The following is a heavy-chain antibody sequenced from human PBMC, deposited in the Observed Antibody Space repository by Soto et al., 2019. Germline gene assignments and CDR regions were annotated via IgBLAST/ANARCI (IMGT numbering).Heavy chain of an antibody. CDR3: ARGSHPRELLWFGELLPPHSLNYYGMDV. CDR2: ISAYNGNT. J-gene: IGHJ6*02. D-gene: IGHD3-10*01. Sequence: ASVKVSCKASGYTFTSFGISWVRQAPGQGLEWMGWISAYNGNTNYAQKLQGRVTMTTDTSTSTAYMELRSLRSDDTAVYYCARGSHPRELLWFGELLPPHSLNYYGMDVWGQGTTVTVSS. V-gene: IGHV1-18*01. CDR1: GYTFTSFG.